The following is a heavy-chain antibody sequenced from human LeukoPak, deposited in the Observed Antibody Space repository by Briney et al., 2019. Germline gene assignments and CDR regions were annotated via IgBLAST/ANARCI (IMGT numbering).Heavy chain of an antibody. D-gene: IGHD2-15*01. J-gene: IGHJ5*02. CDR3: ARGIGRYCSGGSCYSGWFDP. CDR2: IYTSGST. V-gene: IGHV4-61*02. CDR1: GGSISSGSYY. Sequence: SETLSLTCTVSGGSISSGSYYWSWIRQPAGKGLEWIGRIYTSGSTNYNPSLKSRVTISVDTSKNQFSLKLSSVTAADTAVYYCARGIGRYCSGGSCYSGWFDPWGQGTLVTVSS.